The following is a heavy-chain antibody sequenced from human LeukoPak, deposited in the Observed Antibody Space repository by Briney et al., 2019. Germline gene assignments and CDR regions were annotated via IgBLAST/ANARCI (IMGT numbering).Heavy chain of an antibody. V-gene: IGHV4-34*01. CDR3: ARRRQGSGEADY. Sequence: SETLSLTCAVYGGSFSGYYWRWIRQPPGKGLEWIGEINHSGSTNYNPSLKSRVTISVDTSKNQFSLKLSSVTAADTAVNYCARRRQGSGEADYWGQGTLVTVSS. CDR1: GGSFSGYY. J-gene: IGHJ4*02. D-gene: IGHD3-10*01. CDR2: INHSGST.